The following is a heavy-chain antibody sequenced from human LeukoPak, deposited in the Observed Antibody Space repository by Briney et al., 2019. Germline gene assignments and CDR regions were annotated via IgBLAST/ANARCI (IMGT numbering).Heavy chain of an antibody. D-gene: IGHD4-17*01. CDR2: ISAYNGNT. J-gene: IGHJ6*04. V-gene: IGHV1-18*04. CDR3: ARDLYGDDYYCYYGMDV. CDR1: GYTFTSYG. Sequence: GASVKVSCKASGYTFTSYGISWVRQAPGQGLEWMGWISAYNGNTNYAQKLQGRVTMTTDTSTSTAYMELRSLRSDDTAVYYCARDLYGDDYYCYYGMDVWGKGTTVTVSS.